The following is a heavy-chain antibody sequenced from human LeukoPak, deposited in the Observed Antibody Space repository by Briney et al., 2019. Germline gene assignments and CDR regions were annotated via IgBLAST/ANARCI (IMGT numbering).Heavy chain of an antibody. CDR1: GYTFTGYY. D-gene: IGHD2-15*01. Sequence: GASVKVSCKASGYTFTGYYMHWVRQAPGQGLEWMGWIDPNSGGTNYAQKFQGRVTMTRDTSISTAYMGLSRLRSDDTAVYYCARERYCSGGSCYYYYGMDVWGQGTTVTVSS. V-gene: IGHV1-2*02. CDR3: ARERYCSGGSCYYYYGMDV. J-gene: IGHJ6*02. CDR2: IDPNSGGT.